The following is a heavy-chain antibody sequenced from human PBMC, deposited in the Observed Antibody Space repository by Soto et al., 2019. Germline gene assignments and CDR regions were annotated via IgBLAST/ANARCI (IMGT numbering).Heavy chain of an antibody. D-gene: IGHD1-26*01. J-gene: IGHJ6*02. V-gene: IGHV1-69*13. Sequence: SVKVSCKASGGTFSSYAISWVRQAPGQGLEWMGGIIPIFGTANYAQKFQGRVTITADESTSTAHMELSSLRSEDTAVYYCARGPFMRAVGSSYYYYYYGMDVWGQGTTVTVSS. CDR1: GGTFSSYA. CDR2: IIPIFGTA. CDR3: ARGPFMRAVGSSYYYYYYGMDV.